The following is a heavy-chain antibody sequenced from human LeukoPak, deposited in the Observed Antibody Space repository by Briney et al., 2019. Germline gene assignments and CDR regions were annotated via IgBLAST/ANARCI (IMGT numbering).Heavy chain of an antibody. V-gene: IGHV1-3*04. CDR2: INTGNGYT. J-gene: IGHJ4*02. D-gene: IGHD3-10*01. CDR1: GYSFTKYP. Sequence: ASVKVSCKTSGYSFTKYPLHWVRQAPGQRLEWMGWINTGNGYTKYSQKFQARITMTRDTSASTGYMELTSLRSEDTAVYYCAAWAGTPVGDYSGPLDYWGQGTLATVSS. CDR3: AAWAGTPVGDYSGPLDY.